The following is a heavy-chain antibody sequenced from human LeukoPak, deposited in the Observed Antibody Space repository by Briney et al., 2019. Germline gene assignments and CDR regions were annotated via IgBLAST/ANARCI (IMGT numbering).Heavy chain of an antibody. Sequence: SVKVSCKASGGTFSNYAMHWVRQAPGQRLEWMGSINAGNGNTKYSQKFQGRVTITRDTSASTAYMELSSLRSEDTAVYYCARVRGSYLYYFDYWGQGTLVTVSS. J-gene: IGHJ4*02. CDR1: GGTFSNYA. V-gene: IGHV1-3*01. CDR2: INAGNGNT. CDR3: ARVRGSYLYYFDY. D-gene: IGHD3-16*01.